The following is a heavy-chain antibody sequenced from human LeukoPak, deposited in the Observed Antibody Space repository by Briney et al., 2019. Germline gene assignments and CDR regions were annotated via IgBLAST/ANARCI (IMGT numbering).Heavy chain of an antibody. CDR2: IRYDGSNK. CDR3: AKEIYSSGYYYVGY. D-gene: IGHD3-22*01. CDR1: GFTFSTYG. Sequence: GGSLRLSCAASGFTFSTYGMHWVRQAPGKGLEWVAFIRYDGSNKYYADSVKGRFTISRDNSKNTLYLQMNSLRAEDTAVYYYAKEIYSSGYYYVGYWGQGTLVTVSS. V-gene: IGHV3-30*02. J-gene: IGHJ4*02.